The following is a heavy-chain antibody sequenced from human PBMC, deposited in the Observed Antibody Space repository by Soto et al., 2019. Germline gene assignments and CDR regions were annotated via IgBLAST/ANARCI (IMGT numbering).Heavy chain of an antibody. V-gene: IGHV1-69*13. CDR3: ARETRVTTVTGYYYYGMDV. CDR2: IIPIFGTA. J-gene: IGHJ6*02. D-gene: IGHD4-4*01. CDR1: GGTFSSYA. Sequence: GASVKVTCKASGGTFSSYAISWVRQAPGQGLEWMGGIIPIFGTANYAQKFQGRVTITADESTSTAYMELRSLSSKDKAVYYCARETRVTTVTGYYYYGMDVWGEGTTV.